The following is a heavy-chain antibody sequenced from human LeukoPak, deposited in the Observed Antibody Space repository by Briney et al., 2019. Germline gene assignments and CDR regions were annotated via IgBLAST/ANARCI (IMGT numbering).Heavy chain of an antibody. CDR1: GYSISSGSY. J-gene: IGHJ3*02. V-gene: IGHV4-38-2*01. CDR3: ARNGSLEGRPFDI. Sequence: SETLSLTCVVSGYSISSGSYWSWIRQSPGKGLEWIATIYHSGITYFNPSLQSRVTTSVDTSKDQFSLKLNSVTAADTAVYYCARNGSLEGRPFDIWGQGTMVTVSS. CDR2: IYHSGIT. D-gene: IGHD5-24*01.